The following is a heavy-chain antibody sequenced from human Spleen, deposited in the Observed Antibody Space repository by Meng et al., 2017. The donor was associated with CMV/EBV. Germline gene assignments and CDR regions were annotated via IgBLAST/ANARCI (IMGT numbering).Heavy chain of an antibody. Sequence: GESLKISCAASGFTFSNAWMSWVRQAPGKGLEWVGRIKSKTDGGTTDYAAPVKGRFTISRDDSKNTLYLQMNNLKTEDTAVYYCTKTNCSSTSCYSFRYYYYGMDVWAKGPRSPSP. V-gene: IGHV3-15*01. J-gene: IGHJ6*02. CDR2: IKSKTDGGTT. CDR3: TKTNCSSTSCYSFRYYYYGMDV. CDR1: GFTFSNAW. D-gene: IGHD2-2*02.